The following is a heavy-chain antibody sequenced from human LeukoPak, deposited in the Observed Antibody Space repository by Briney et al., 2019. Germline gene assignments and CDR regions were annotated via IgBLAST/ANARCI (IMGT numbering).Heavy chain of an antibody. J-gene: IGHJ3*02. CDR3: ARQSSTYDAFDI. CDR2: MNPNSGNT. CDR1: GYTFTSYD. D-gene: IGHD4-11*01. V-gene: IGHV1-8*03. Sequence: ASVKVSCKASGYTFTSYDINWVRQATGQGLEWMGWMNPNSGNTGYAQKFQGRVTITRNTSISTAYMELSSLRSGDTAVYYCARQSSTYDAFDIWGQGTMVTVSS.